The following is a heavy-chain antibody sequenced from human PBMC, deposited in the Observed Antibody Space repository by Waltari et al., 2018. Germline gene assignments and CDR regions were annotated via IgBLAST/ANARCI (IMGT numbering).Heavy chain of an antibody. CDR1: GFPLSSYW. CDR3: ARGYNKFDY. D-gene: IGHD4-4*01. V-gene: IGHV3-7*01. Sequence: EVRLVESGGGLVQPGGSLRLPCAASGFPLSSYWMSWVRQAPGKGLEGVANIKQDGREKNYVDSVKGRFTISRDNAKNSLDLQMNSLRAEDTAVYYCARGYNKFDYWGQGNLVTVSS. J-gene: IGHJ4*02. CDR2: IKQDGREK.